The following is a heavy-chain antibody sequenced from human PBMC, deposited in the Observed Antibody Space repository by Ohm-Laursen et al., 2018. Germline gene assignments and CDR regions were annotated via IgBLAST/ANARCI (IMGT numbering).Heavy chain of an antibody. CDR3: AIRGGAGAFDI. CDR1: GYTFTSYY. V-gene: IGHV1-46*01. Sequence: ASVKVSCKVSGYTFTSYYMHWVRQAPGQGLEWMGIISPSGGSTSYTQNFQGRVTMTRDTSTTTVYMELSSLRSEDTAVYYCAIRGGAGAFDIWGQGTLVTVSS. J-gene: IGHJ3*02. CDR2: ISPSGGST. D-gene: IGHD2-15*01.